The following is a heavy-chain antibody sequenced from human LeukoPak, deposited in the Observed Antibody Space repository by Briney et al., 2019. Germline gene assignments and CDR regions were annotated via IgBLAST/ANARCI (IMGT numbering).Heavy chain of an antibody. CDR2: IYTSGST. CDR3: GGAAAGITGYYYYGMDV. CDR1: GGSISSYY. D-gene: IGHD6-13*01. Sequence: SETLSLTCTVSGGSISSYYWSWIRQPAGKGLEWIGRIYTSGSTNYNPSLKSRVTMSVDTSKNQFSLKLSSVTAADTAVYYCGGAAAGITGYYYYGMDVWGQGTTVTVSS. V-gene: IGHV4-4*07. J-gene: IGHJ6*02.